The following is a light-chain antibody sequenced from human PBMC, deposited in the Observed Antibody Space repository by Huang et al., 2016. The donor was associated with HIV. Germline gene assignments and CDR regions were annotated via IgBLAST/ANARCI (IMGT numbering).Light chain of an antibody. CDR2: DTS. Sequence: EIVMTQSPATLSVSPGGGATLSCRASPNVRSNLAWSQQAPGQAPRLLIYDTSTRASGVPARFSGSGSGTEFTLTISGLQSEDFAVYYCQQYDNWPPGLTFGGGTKVEI. CDR3: QQYDNWPPGLT. CDR1: PNVRSN. V-gene: IGKV3D-15*01. J-gene: IGKJ4*01.